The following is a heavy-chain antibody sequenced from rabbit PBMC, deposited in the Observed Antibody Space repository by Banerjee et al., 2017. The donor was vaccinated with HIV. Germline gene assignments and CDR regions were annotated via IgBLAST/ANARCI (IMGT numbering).Heavy chain of an antibody. J-gene: IGHJ4*01. Sequence: QQQLEESGGGLVQPEGSLTLTCKASGFDFSSNAMCWVRQAPGKGLEWIACIDAGRSGSTYYASWAKGRFTISKTSSTTVTLQMTSLTAADTATYFCARDAGYAGSNLWGQGTLVTVS. D-gene: IGHD4-2*01. V-gene: IGHV1S45*01. CDR1: GFDFSSNA. CDR2: IDAGRSGST. CDR3: ARDAGYAGSNL.